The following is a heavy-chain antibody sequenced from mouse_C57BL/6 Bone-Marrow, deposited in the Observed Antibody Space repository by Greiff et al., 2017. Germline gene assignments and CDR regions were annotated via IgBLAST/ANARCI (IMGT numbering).Heavy chain of an antibody. CDR3: ARLPYGKGYYAMDY. CDR2: IDPSDSYT. V-gene: IGHV1-69*01. CDR1: GYTFTSYW. Sequence: QVQLQQPGAELVMPGASVKLSCKASGYTFTSYWMHWVKQRPGQGLEWIGEIDPSDSYTNYNQKFKGKSTLTVDKSSSTAYMQLSSLPSEDSAVYYCARLPYGKGYYAMDYWGQGTSVTVSS. D-gene: IGHD2-1*01. J-gene: IGHJ4*01.